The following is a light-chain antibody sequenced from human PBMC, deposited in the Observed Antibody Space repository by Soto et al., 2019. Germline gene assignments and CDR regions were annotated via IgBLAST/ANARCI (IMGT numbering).Light chain of an antibody. CDR2: AAS. J-gene: IGKJ4*01. CDR1: QSISSY. V-gene: IGKV1-39*01. CDR3: QQSYSTPPALT. Sequence: DIQMTQSPSSLSASVGDRVTITCRASQSISSYLNWYQQKPGKAPKLLIYAASSLQSGVPSRFSGNGSGTDFTLTISSLQPEDFATYYCQQSYSTPPALTFGGGTKVEIK.